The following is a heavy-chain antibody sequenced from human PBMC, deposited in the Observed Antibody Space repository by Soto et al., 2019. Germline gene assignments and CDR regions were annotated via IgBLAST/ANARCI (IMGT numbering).Heavy chain of an antibody. Sequence: QVQLVESGGGLVEPGGSLRLSCAASGFTLSDYYMSWIRQAPGKGLEWVSYISSNSRYTNYADSVKGRFTISKDNAKKSLYPQRSRLRVEYTAVYYSARHKIYGSGTAAGYGMDVWDQRATVTVSS. CDR2: ISSNSRYT. D-gene: IGHD3-10*01. CDR1: GFTLSDYY. CDR3: ARHKIYGSGTAAGYGMDV. V-gene: IGHV3-11*05. J-gene: IGHJ6*02.